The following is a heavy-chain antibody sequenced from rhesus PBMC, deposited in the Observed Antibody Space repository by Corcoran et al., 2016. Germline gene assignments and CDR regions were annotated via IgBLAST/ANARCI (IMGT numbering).Heavy chain of an antibody. CDR2: IYGNSAST. CDR1: GGSISGYYY. CDR3: ARVGYNFWTGFDV. Sequence: QVKLQQWGEGLVKPSETLSLTCAVYGGSISGYYYWSWIRQPPGKGLEWIGYIYGNSASTNYNPSLKNRVTISKDTSKNQFSLKLSSVTAAYTAVYYCARVGYNFWTGFDVWGPGVLVTVSS. V-gene: IGHV4-73*01. D-gene: IGHD3-3*01. J-gene: IGHJ5-1*01.